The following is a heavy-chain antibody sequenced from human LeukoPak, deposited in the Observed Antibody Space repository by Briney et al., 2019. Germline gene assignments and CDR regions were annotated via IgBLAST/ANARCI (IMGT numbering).Heavy chain of an antibody. Sequence: EASVKVSCKASGYTFTSSGISWVRQTPGQGHEWIGWVSAYTGNTNYAQRISSRDTMTTDTPTHTASMWLRSLRTHDTPAYYCEIRLRDSSGYYDDAFDIWGQGTMVTVSS. CDR3: EIRLRDSSGYYDDAFDI. J-gene: IGHJ3*02. V-gene: IGHV1-18*01. D-gene: IGHD3-22*01. CDR2: VSAYTGNT. CDR1: GYTFTSSG.